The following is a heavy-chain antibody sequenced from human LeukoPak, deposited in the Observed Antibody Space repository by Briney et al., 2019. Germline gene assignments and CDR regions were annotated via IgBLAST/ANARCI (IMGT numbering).Heavy chain of an antibody. CDR2: IYYSGNT. V-gene: IGHV4-39*07. CDR3: AREAVALDY. D-gene: IGHD6-19*01. Sequence: SETLSLTCTVSGDSISSANFYWGWIRQAPGKGLEWIGSIYYSGNTYYTLYLKSPVSISVDTYKNQFSLKLRSVTAADTAMYYCAREAVALDYWGQGTLVTVSS. J-gene: IGHJ4*02. CDR1: GDSISSANFY.